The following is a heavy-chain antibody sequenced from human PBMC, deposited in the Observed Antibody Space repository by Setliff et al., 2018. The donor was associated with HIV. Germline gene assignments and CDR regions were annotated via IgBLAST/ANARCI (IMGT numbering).Heavy chain of an antibody. CDR3: ARVIGWNDAGDY. CDR2: INQSGST. CDR1: GGSFSGHY. Sequence: SETLSLTCAVYGGSFSGHYWSWIRQPPGKGLEWIGEINQSGSTNYNPSLKSRVTISVDTSKNQFSLKLSFVTAADTAVYYCARVIGWNDAGDYWGRGTLVTVSS. D-gene: IGHD1-1*01. J-gene: IGHJ4*02. V-gene: IGHV4-34*01.